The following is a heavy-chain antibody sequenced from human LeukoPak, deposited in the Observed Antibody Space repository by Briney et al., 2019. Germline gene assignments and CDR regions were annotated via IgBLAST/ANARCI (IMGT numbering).Heavy chain of an antibody. CDR1: GGSFSGFS. J-gene: IGHJ4*02. CDR2: VNLSGGA. Sequence: PSETLSLTCAIYGGSFSGFSWSWIRQPPGKGLEWIGEVNLSGGAFYNPSLKSRVTISIDTSKQQFSLKLRSVAAADTAHYYCASGVGYLFPTNWGQGTLVTVSS. CDR3: ASGVGYLFPTN. D-gene: IGHD5-18*01. V-gene: IGHV4-34*01.